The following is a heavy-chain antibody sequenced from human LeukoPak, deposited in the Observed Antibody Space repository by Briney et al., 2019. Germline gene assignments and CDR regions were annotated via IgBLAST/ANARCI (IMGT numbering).Heavy chain of an antibody. Sequence: ASVKVSCKASGYTFTSYGITWVRQAPGQGLEWMGWISAYNGNTNYAQKLQGRVTLTTDTSTNTAYMELRSLRSDDTAMYYCARDDDYADYWGQGTLVTVSS. CDR2: ISAYNGNT. J-gene: IGHJ4*02. V-gene: IGHV1-18*01. CDR1: GYTFTSYG. CDR3: ARDDDYADY. D-gene: IGHD4-17*01.